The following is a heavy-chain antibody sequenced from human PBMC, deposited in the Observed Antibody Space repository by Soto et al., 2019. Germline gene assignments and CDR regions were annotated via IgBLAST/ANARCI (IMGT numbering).Heavy chain of an antibody. CDR1: ESTFGGVR. V-gene: IGHV3-48*04. CDR2: ISSGGDAK. CDR3: ARVAF. J-gene: IGHJ4*02. Sequence: AGGSLNSSGEPLESTFGGVRMTWVGQVQGKGLEWVASISSGGDAKCTADSVKARFIFSGDNAQNSRSLQMNTLRPEDTAMYNCARVAFWGPGTQVTVSS.